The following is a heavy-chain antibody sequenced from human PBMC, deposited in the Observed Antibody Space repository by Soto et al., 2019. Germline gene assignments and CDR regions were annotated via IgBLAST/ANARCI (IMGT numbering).Heavy chain of an antibody. V-gene: IGHV4-59*01. CDR1: GDSFSSYY. Sequence: SETLSLTCTVSGDSFSSYYWSWIRQPPGKGLEWIGYIYYSGSTNYNPSLKSRVAISVDTSKNQFSLKLSSVTAADTAVYYCARRYGSAFDIWGQGTMVTV. J-gene: IGHJ3*02. CDR2: IYYSGST. CDR3: ARRYGSAFDI. D-gene: IGHD3-10*01.